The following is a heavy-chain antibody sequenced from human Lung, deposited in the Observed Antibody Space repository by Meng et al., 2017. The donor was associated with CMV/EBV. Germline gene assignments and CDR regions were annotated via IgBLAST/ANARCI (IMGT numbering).Heavy chain of an antibody. V-gene: IGHV3-74*01. J-gene: IGHJ6*02. CDR3: ARDKVRYYDFWSGYGGMDV. CDR2: INSDGSST. CDR1: GSTFSSYW. Sequence: GGXLRLXFAPPGSTFSSYWLHWFRQGPGKGRVWVSRINSDGSSTSNADPVKGRFTIYRDNAKNTLYLQMNSLRAEDTPVYYCARDKVRYYDFWSGYGGMDVWGQGTXVTVYS. D-gene: IGHD3-3*01.